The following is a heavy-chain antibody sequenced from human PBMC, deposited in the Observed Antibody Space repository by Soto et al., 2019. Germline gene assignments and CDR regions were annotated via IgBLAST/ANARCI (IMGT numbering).Heavy chain of an antibody. D-gene: IGHD2-21*01. Sequence: QVQLVESGGDLVKPGGSLRLACAASGFSFSDSYMSWVRQAPEKGLEWLSYISGGSSYTNYADSVQGRFTISRDNAKGSLYLEMNSLRADDTAVYYCAKTIVAASGYYFDHWGQGNLVTVSS. CDR1: GFSFSDSY. J-gene: IGHJ4*02. V-gene: IGHV3-11*06. CDR3: AKTIVAASGYYFDH. CDR2: ISGGSSYT.